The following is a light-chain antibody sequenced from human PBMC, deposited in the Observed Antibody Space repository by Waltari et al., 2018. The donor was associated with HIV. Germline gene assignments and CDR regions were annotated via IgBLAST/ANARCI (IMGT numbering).Light chain of an antibody. CDR1: SPNIGNTS. CDR2: DDN. Sequence: QSVLTQPPSVSAAQGQKVPIPCSGSSPNIGNTSVSWYPQLPATAPNLLIYDDNKRPSVIPDRFSGSKSGTSATLDITGLQSGDEADYYCGTWDTSLSAGVVFGGGTKLTVL. V-gene: IGLV1-51*01. J-gene: IGLJ2*01. CDR3: GTWDTSLSAGVV.